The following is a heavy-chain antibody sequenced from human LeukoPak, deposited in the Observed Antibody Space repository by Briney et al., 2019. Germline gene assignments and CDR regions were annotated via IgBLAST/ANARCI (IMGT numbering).Heavy chain of an antibody. Sequence: GSSVTVSCKASGDTFSTNVISWVRQAPGQGLEWMGGLIPLSGTAHYAQKLQGRVTITTDESTSTAYMVLSSLRSDDTAVYYCARGGGPYASTGFFAGPYDYWGQGTLVSVSS. V-gene: IGHV1-69*05. CDR2: LIPLSGTA. CDR1: GDTFSTNV. J-gene: IGHJ4*02. D-gene: IGHD2-2*01. CDR3: ARGGGPYASTGFFAGPYDY.